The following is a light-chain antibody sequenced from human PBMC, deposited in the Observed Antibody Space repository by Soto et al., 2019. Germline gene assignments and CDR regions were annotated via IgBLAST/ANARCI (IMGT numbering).Light chain of an antibody. CDR1: SDDVGAYNS. CDR2: KGT. J-gene: IGLJ1*01. CDR3: CSSAPESTDV. V-gene: IGLV2-23*01. Sequence: QAVVAQPASVSGSPGQSITISCTGTSDDVGAYNSVSWYQQLPHKAPQVILYKGTQRPSGVSSRFSGSTSGNAASLTISGLQADDEADYFCCSSAPESTDVFGTGTKLTVL.